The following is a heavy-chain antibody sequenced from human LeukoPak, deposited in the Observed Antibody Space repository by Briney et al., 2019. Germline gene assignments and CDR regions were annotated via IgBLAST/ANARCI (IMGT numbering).Heavy chain of an antibody. Sequence: GGSLRLSCAASGFTFSAYTMNWVRQAPGKGLEWVSSISSRGVYIYHADSVKGRFTISRDNAKNSLYLQMHSLSAEDTAVYYCASAGSSSHHYYYYMDVWGKGTTVSVSS. J-gene: IGHJ6*03. CDR1: GFTFSAYT. CDR3: ASAGSSSHHYYYYMDV. V-gene: IGHV3-21*01. CDR2: ISSRGVYI. D-gene: IGHD6-6*01.